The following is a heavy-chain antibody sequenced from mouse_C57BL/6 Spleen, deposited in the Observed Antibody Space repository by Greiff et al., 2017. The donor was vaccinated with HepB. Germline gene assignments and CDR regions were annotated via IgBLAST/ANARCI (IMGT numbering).Heavy chain of an antibody. CDR3: ARGDRITTVSSSMDY. J-gene: IGHJ4*01. V-gene: IGHV1-64*01. CDR2: IHPNSGST. D-gene: IGHD1-1*01. CDR1: GYTLTSYW. Sequence: VQLPQSGAELVKPGASVKLSCKASGYTLTSYWMHWVKQRPGQGLEWIGMIHPNSGSTNYNEKFKSKATLTVDKSSSTAYMQLSSLPSEDSAVYYCARGDRITTVSSSMDYWGQGTSVTVSS.